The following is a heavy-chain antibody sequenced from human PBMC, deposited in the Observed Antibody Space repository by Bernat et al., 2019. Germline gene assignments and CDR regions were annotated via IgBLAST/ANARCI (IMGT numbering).Heavy chain of an antibody. CDR3: AKVPQQLAR. CDR2: ISGGGDTT. J-gene: IGHJ4*02. CDR1: GFTFSSYA. Sequence: EVQLLESGGNLVQPGGSLRLSCAASGFTFSSYAMSWVRQAPGKGLEWVSAISGGGDTTYYADSVRGRFTISRDNSKNTLSLQMNSLRAEDTAVYYCAKVPQQLARWSQGTLVTVSS. V-gene: IGHV3-23*01. D-gene: IGHD6-13*01.